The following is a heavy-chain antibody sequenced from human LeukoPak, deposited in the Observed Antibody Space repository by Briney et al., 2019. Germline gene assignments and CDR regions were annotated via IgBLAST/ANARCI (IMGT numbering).Heavy chain of an antibody. CDR2: INAGNGNT. Sequence: ASVKVSCKASGYTFTSYAMHWVRQAPGQRLEWMGWINAGNGNTKYSQKFQGRVTITRDTSANTAYMELSSLRSEDTAVYYCARELNYYGSGSYYGEGAFDIWGQGTMVTVSS. J-gene: IGHJ3*02. D-gene: IGHD3-10*01. CDR3: ARELNYYGSGSYYGEGAFDI. CDR1: GYTFTSYA. V-gene: IGHV1-3*01.